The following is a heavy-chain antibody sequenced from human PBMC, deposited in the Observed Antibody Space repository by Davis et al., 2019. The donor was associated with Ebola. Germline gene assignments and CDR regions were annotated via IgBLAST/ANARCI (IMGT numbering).Heavy chain of an antibody. J-gene: IGHJ6*03. CDR2: SQSGGGT. CDR1: GFTVRTYF. V-gene: IGHV3-66*02. Sequence: GESLKISCAATGFTVRTYFMNWVRQAPGKGLEWVSVSQSGGGTYYADSVKGRFTISRDNSKNTLYLQMNSLRAEDTAVYYCAKERNGGNSGNYYYYMDVWGKGTTVTVSS. CDR3: AKERNGGNSGNYYYYMDV. D-gene: IGHD4-23*01.